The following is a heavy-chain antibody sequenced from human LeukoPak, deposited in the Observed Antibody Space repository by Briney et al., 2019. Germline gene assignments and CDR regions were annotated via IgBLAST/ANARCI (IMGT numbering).Heavy chain of an antibody. CDR2: ISTSSSTI. J-gene: IGHJ4*02. Sequence: GGSLRLSCAASGSTFSSYSMNWVRQAPGKGLEWVSYISTSSSTIYYADSVKGRFTISRDNAKNSLYLQMNSLRAEDTAVYYCARDYYDSSGDLFYWGQGTLVTVSS. D-gene: IGHD3-22*01. CDR3: ARDYYDSSGDLFY. V-gene: IGHV3-48*04. CDR1: GSTFSSYS.